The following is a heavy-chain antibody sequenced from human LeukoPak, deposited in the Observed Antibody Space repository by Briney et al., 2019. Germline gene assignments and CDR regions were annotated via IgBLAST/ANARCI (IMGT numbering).Heavy chain of an antibody. V-gene: IGHV7-4-1*02. CDR2: INTNTGNP. CDR3: ARDVGYYDSSGSYYFDY. CDR1: GYTFTSYA. Sequence: ASVKVSCKASGYTFTSYAMNWVRQAPGQGLEWMGWINTNTGNPTYAQGFTGRFVFSLDTSVSTAYLQISSLKAEDTAVYYCARDVGYYDSSGSYYFDYWGQGTLVTVSS. J-gene: IGHJ4*02. D-gene: IGHD3-22*01.